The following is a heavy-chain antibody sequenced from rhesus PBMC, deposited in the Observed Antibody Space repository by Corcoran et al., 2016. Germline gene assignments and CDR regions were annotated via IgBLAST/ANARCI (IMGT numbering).Heavy chain of an antibody. CDR1: GFTFTDYY. CDR2: IRNKANGGTG. CDR3: ARMGLSTRSFDY. D-gene: IGHD1-1*01. J-gene: IGHJ4*01. Sequence: EVQLVESGGGLVQPGGSLRVSCAASGFTFTDYYMQWVRQAPGEGAEWIDFIRNKANGGTGEDAASVRGRFTISREDSKSIATLQMNSLTAEDTAVYWCARMGLSTRSFDYWGQGVLVTVSS. V-gene: IGHV3-116*01.